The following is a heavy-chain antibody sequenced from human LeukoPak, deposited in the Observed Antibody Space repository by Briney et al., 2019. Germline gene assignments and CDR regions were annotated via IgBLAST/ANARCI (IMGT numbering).Heavy chain of an antibody. CDR1: GFTFSTYW. J-gene: IGHJ4*02. CDR2: IKQDGSEK. Sequence: GGSLRLSCAASGFTFSTYWMSWVRQAPGKGLEWVANIKQDGSEKYYVDSVKGRFTISRDNAKNSLYLQMNSLRAEDTAVYYCARDQTTVTFDYWGQGTLVTVSS. V-gene: IGHV3-7*01. CDR3: ARDQTTVTFDY. D-gene: IGHD4-17*01.